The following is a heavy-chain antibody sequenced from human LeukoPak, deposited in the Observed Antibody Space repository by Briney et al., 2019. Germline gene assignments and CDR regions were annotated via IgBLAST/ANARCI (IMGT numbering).Heavy chain of an antibody. CDR2: IYYSGST. Sequence: SETLSLTCTVSGGSISSYYWSWIRQTPGKGLEWIGYIYYSGSTNFNPSLKSRVTISVDTSKNQFSLKMSSVTAADTAVYYCARELRYFDWLLYFDYWGQGTLVTVSS. D-gene: IGHD3-9*01. CDR3: ARELRYFDWLLYFDY. V-gene: IGHV4-59*01. J-gene: IGHJ4*02. CDR1: GGSISSYY.